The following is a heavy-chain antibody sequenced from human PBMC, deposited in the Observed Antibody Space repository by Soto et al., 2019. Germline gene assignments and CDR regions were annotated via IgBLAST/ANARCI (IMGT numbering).Heavy chain of an antibody. J-gene: IGHJ5*02. CDR3: ARGVESSGWYEEVWFDP. CDR1: GGTFSSYA. Sequence: SGKVSFKASGGTFSSYAISWVRQAPVQGLEWMGGIIPIFGTANYAQKFQGRVTITADESTSTAYMELSSLRSEDTAVYYCARGVESSGWYEEVWFDPWGQGTLVTVSS. CDR2: IIPIFGTA. V-gene: IGHV1-69*13. D-gene: IGHD6-19*01.